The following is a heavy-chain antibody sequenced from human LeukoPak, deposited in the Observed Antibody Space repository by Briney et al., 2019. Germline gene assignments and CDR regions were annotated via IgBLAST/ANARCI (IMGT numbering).Heavy chain of an antibody. CDR2: IYYSGNT. Sequence: SETLSLTCSVPGGSISSSSYYLGWIRQPPGKGLEWIGSIYYSGNTYNNPSLKSRVTISVDTSTNQLSLKLTSVTAADTALYYCAMHTVIASSWSLDYWGQGTLVTVSS. V-gene: IGHV4-39*01. D-gene: IGHD6-13*01. CDR3: AMHTVIASSWSLDY. CDR1: GGSISSSSYY. J-gene: IGHJ4*02.